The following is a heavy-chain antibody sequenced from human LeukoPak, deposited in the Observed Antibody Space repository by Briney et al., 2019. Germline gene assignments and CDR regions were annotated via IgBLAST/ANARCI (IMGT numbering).Heavy chain of an antibody. CDR1: GFIFSDYV. J-gene: IGHJ4*02. CDR3: AIGGYDFTSFDY. Sequence: GGSLRLSCAASGFIFSDYVMNWLRQAPGRGLEWVAFIRYDGSNKYYADSVKGRFTISRDNSKNTLYLQMNSLRAEDTAVYYCAIGGYDFTSFDYWGQGTLVTVSS. CDR2: IRYDGSNK. V-gene: IGHV3-30*02. D-gene: IGHD5-12*01.